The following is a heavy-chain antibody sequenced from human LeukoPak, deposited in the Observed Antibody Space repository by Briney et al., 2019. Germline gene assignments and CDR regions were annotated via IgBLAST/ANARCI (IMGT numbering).Heavy chain of an antibody. CDR1: GGSFSGYY. CDR2: INHSGST. CDR3: VSSGYTLFFDY. J-gene: IGHJ4*02. Sequence: PSETLSLTCAVYGGSFSGYYWSWIRQPPGKGLEWIGEINHSGSTNYNPSLKSRVTTSVDTSKNQFSLKLSSVTAADTAVYYCVSSGYTLFFDYWGQGTLVTVSS. D-gene: IGHD3-22*01. V-gene: IGHV4-34*01.